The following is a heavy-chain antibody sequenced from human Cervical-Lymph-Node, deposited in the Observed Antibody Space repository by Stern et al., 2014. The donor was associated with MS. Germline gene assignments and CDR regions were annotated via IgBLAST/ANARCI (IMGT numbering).Heavy chain of an antibody. J-gene: IGHJ4*02. CDR2: ITSTSTTI. D-gene: IGHD5-12*01. CDR3: ARGRYTGYDRLFDY. V-gene: IGHV3-48*02. Sequence: EVQLEESGGGLVQPGGSLRLSCAASGFTFSSYSMNWVRQAPGKGLEWVSYITSTSTTIYYADSVKGRFTISRDNAKNSLYLQMNSLRDEDTAVYYCARGRYTGYDRLFDYWGQGTLVTVSS. CDR1: GFTFSSYS.